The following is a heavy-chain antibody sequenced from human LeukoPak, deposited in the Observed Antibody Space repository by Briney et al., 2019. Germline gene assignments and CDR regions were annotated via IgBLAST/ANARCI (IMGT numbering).Heavy chain of an antibody. Sequence: GGSLRLSCAASGFTFSNYWMSWVRQAPGKGLEWVANIKQDGSEKYYVDSVKGRFTISRDNAKNSLYLQMNSLRAEDTAVYYCARDSTAGKVSGWFYWGQGTLVTVSS. CDR1: GFTFSNYW. CDR3: ARDSTAGKVSGWFY. V-gene: IGHV3-7*01. D-gene: IGHD6-19*01. J-gene: IGHJ4*02. CDR2: IKQDGSEK.